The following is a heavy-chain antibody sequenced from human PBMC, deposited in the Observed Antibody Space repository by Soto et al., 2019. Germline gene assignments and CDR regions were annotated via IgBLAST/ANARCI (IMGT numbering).Heavy chain of an antibody. CDR3: AKDMTGYCTRTVSCSQIDY. CDR2: ISWDGAST. V-gene: IGHV3-43D*04. D-gene: IGHD2-8*01. CDR1: GFTFDEYA. Sequence: GSLRLSCAASGFTFDEYAMHWVRQAPGKGLEWVSLISWDGASTYYADSVKGRFTISRDNSKNSLSLQMNSLRPEDTAFYYCAKDMTGYCTRTVSCSQIDYWGRGTLVTVSS. J-gene: IGHJ4*02.